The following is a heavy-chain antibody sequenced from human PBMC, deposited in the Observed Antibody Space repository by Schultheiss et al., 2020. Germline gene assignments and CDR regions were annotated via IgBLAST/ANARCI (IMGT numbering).Heavy chain of an antibody. CDR1: GGSFSGYY. Sequence: SETLSLTCAVYGGSFSGYYWSWIRQHPGKGLEWIGYIYYSGSTNYNPSLKGRITFSVDTSKNQFSLKLNSVTAADTAVYYCARADGGYWGQGTLVTVSS. D-gene: IGHD3-16*01. J-gene: IGHJ4*02. CDR2: IYYSGST. CDR3: ARADGGY. V-gene: IGHV4-59*12.